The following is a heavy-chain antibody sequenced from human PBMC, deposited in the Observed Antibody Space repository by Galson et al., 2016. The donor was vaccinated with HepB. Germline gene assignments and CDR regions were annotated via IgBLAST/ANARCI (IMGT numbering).Heavy chain of an antibody. CDR2: IFPGDSDT. Sequence: QSGAEVKKPGESLKISCKGSGYSFISYWIGWVRQKPGKGLEWMGIIFPGDSDTRYSPSFQGQVTISVDKSTSTAYLQWSSLQASASAMYYCARLVSSYYNWFDSWGQGTLVTVSS. CDR1: GYSFISYW. CDR3: ARLVSSYYNWFDS. V-gene: IGHV5-51*01. J-gene: IGHJ5*01. D-gene: IGHD5-18*01.